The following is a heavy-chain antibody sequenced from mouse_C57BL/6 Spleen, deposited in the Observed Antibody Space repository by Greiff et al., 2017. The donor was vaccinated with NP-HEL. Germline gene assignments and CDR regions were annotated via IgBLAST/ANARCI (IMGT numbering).Heavy chain of an antibody. J-gene: IGHJ3*01. CDR1: GYTFTSYW. CDR3: AILRFAY. V-gene: IGHV1-55*01. Sequence: VQLQQPGAVLVKPGASVKMSCKASGYTFTSYWIPWVKQRPGQGLEWIGDIYPGSGSTNYNEKFTSKATLTVDTSSSTAYMRFSSLASEDSAVYYCAILRFAYWGQGTLVTVSA. CDR2: IYPGSGST.